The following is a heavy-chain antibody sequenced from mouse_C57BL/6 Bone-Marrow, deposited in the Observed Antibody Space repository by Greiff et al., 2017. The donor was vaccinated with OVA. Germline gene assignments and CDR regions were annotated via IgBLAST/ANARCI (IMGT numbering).Heavy chain of an antibody. D-gene: IGHD2-3*01. Sequence: VQLQQSGPELVKPGASVKISCKASGYAFSSSWMNWVKQRPGKGLEWIGRIYPGDGDTNYNGKFKGKATLTADKSSITAYMQLSSLISEDSAVYFCARHEDGYYASYFDYWGQGTTLTVSS. CDR2: IYPGDGDT. CDR3: ARHEDGYYASYFDY. V-gene: IGHV1-82*01. CDR1: GYAFSSSW. J-gene: IGHJ2*01.